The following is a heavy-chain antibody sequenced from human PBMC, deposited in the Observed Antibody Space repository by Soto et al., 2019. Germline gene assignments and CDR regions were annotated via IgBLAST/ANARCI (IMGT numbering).Heavy chain of an antibody. D-gene: IGHD3-22*01. CDR3: TTDEGDSRSFYNFDY. Sequence: EVQLVESGGGLGEPGGSLRLSCEASGFTFKNAWMSWLRQAPGRGLEWVGRIISNSDGGTAEYAAPVNGGFTISRDDSKNTLYLQMNSLKTEDTAVYYCTTDEGDSRSFYNFDYWGQGALVTVSS. V-gene: IGHV3-15*07. CDR1: GFTFKNAW. J-gene: IGHJ4*02. CDR2: IISNSDGGTA.